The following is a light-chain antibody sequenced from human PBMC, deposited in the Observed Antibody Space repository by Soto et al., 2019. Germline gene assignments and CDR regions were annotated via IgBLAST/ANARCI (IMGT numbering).Light chain of an antibody. Sequence: EIVLTQSPGTLCLSPGERATLSCRASQSVSRSYLAWYQQKPGQAPRLLIYGASSRATGIPDRFSGSGSGTDFTLTINRLEPEDFAVYYCQQYGSSPPWTFGQGTKVEIK. V-gene: IGKV3-20*01. J-gene: IGKJ1*01. CDR1: QSVSRSY. CDR3: QQYGSSPPWT. CDR2: GAS.